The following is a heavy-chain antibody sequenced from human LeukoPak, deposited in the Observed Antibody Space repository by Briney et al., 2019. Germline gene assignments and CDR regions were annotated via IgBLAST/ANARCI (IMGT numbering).Heavy chain of an antibody. V-gene: IGHV1-46*01. Sequence: ASVKVSCKASGYTFTSYYMHWVRQAPGQGLEWMGIINPSGGSTSYAQKFQGRVTITRDTSTSTVYMELSSLRSEDTAVYYCARDLTDYYDSSGYYDYWGQGTLVTVSS. D-gene: IGHD3-22*01. J-gene: IGHJ4*02. CDR3: ARDLTDYYDSSGYYDY. CDR1: GYTFTSYY. CDR2: INPSGGST.